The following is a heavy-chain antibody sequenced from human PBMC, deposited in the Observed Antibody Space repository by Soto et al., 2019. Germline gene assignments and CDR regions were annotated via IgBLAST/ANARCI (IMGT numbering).Heavy chain of an antibody. J-gene: IGHJ4*02. CDR1: GYTFTSYD. CDR3: ARRAETNGWNGFGADKYYFDF. CDR2: MNPSTGKS. Sequence: ASVKVSCKTSGYTFTSYDIYWVRQATGQGLEWMGWMNPSTGKSRYAQKFQDRVTMTSDTSISTAHMELSSLRYEDTAVYYCARRAETNGWNGFGADKYYFDFWGQGTLVTAPQ. D-gene: IGHD1-1*01. V-gene: IGHV1-8*01.